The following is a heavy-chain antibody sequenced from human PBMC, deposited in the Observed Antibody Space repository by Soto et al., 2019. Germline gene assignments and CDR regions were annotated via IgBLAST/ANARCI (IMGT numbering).Heavy chain of an antibody. CDR1: GGSFSGYY. V-gene: IGHV4-34*01. CDR3: ARESHDILTGPPWVWYFDL. D-gene: IGHD3-9*01. Sequence: QVQLQQRGAGPLRPLETLSLTCGVSGGSFSGYYWAWIRQSPGKGLEWIGEINDRASINYNPSLNSRVSIAVDTSKNHSSLNLRSVTAADTAVYYCARESHDILTGPPWVWYFDLWGRGTLVTVSS. J-gene: IGHJ2*01. CDR2: INDRASI.